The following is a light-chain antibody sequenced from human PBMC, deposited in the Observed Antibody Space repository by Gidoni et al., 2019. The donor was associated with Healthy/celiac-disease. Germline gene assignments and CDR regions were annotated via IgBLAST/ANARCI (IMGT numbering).Light chain of an antibody. CDR3: QQYNSYSFT. CDR1: QSISSW. CDR2: DAS. V-gene: IGKV1-5*01. J-gene: IGKJ3*01. Sequence: DIQMTQSPSTLSASVGDRVTITCRASQSISSWLAWYQQKPGKAPKLLIYDASSLESGVPSRCSGSGSGTEFTLTISSLQPDDFATYYCQQYNSYSFTFGPXTKVDIK.